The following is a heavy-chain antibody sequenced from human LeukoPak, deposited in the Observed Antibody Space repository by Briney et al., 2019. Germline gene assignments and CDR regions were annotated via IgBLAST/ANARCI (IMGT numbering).Heavy chain of an antibody. V-gene: IGHV3-7*01. J-gene: IGHJ6*02. D-gene: IGHD1-7*01. CDR2: INQDGTEK. CDR3: ASNWNYIRGYGMDV. Sequence: GGSLRLSCAASGFTFNNYWVSWVRQAPGKRLQWVANINQDGTEKHYMDSVRDRFSISRDNAKNSLYLQMNSLRAEDTAVYYCASNWNYIRGYGMDVWGQGTTVTVSS. CDR1: GFTFNNYW.